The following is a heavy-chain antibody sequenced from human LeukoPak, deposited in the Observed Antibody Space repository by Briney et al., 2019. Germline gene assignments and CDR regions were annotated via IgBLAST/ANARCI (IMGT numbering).Heavy chain of an antibody. CDR1: GFTFSSFG. CDR3: AKSGPGWELRTADY. D-gene: IGHD1-26*01. Sequence: PGGSLRLSCAASGFTFSSFGMSWVRQAPGKGLEWVSAISSTGGTAYYADSVKGRFTISRDNSKNTLYLQMNSLRAEDTAVYYCAKSGPGWELRTADYWGQGTLVTVSS. J-gene: IGHJ4*02. CDR2: ISSTGGTA. V-gene: IGHV3-23*01.